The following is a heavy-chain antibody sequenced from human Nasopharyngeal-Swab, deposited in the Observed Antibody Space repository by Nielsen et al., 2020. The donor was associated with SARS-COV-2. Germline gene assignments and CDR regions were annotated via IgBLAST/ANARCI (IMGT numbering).Heavy chain of an antibody. CDR3: ARDFISLTGQDYYYYGMDV. J-gene: IGHJ6*02. V-gene: IGHV3-11*06. Sequence: GESLKISCAASGFTFSDYYMSWIRQAPGKGLEWVSYISSSSSYTNYADSVKGRFTISRDNAKNSLCLQMNSLRAEDTAVYYCARDFISLTGQDYYYYGMDVWGQGTTVTVSS. CDR1: GFTFSDYY. CDR2: ISSSSSYT. D-gene: IGHD3-9*01.